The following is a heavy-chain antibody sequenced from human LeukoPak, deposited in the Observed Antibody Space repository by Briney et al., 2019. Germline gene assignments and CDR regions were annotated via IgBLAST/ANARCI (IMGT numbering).Heavy chain of an antibody. V-gene: IGHV1-18*01. CDR1: GYTFTSYG. D-gene: IGHD3-22*01. Sequence: ASVKVSCKASGYTFTSYGISWVRQAPGQGLEWMGWISAYNGNTNYAQKLQGRVTMTTDTSTSTAYMELRSLRSDDTAFYYCARGYSDSSGYEYFDYWGRGTLVTVSS. J-gene: IGHJ4*02. CDR3: ARGYSDSSGYEYFDY. CDR2: ISAYNGNT.